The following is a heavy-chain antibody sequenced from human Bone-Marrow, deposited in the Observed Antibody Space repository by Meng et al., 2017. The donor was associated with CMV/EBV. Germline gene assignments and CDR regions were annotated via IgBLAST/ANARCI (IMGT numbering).Heavy chain of an antibody. J-gene: IGHJ6*02. Sequence: GESLKISCAASGFTFSSYAMSWVRQAPGKGLEWVSAISGSGGSTYYADSVKGRFTISRDNSKNTLYLQMNSLRAEDTAVYYCAKVLYGDYAHYYYYGMAVWGQGTTVTVSS. D-gene: IGHD4-17*01. CDR1: GFTFSSYA. V-gene: IGHV3-23*01. CDR2: ISGSGGST. CDR3: AKVLYGDYAHYYYYGMAV.